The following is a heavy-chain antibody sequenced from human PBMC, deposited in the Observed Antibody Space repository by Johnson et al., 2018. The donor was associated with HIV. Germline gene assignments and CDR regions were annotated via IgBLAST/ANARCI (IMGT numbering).Heavy chain of an antibody. Sequence: VQLVESRGVLVQPGGSLRLSCAASGFTVSRNYMNWVRQAPGEGLEWVSIIYSDGVTYYADSVKGRFTISRDNSKNTLYLQMNSLRAEDTAVYYCARDPEFGAFDVWGQGTMVTVSS. V-gene: IGHV3-53*01. CDR3: ARDPEFGAFDV. J-gene: IGHJ3*01. CDR2: IYSDGVT. D-gene: IGHD3-16*01. CDR1: GFTVSRNY.